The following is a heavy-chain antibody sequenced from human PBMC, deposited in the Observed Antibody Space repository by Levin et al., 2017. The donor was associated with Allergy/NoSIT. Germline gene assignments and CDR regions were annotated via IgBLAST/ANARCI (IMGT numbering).Heavy chain of an antibody. D-gene: IGHD3-3*01. J-gene: IGHJ4*02. CDR2: INAGNGNT. CDR1: GYTFTSYA. Sequence: ASVKVSCKASGYTFTSYAMHWVRQAPGQRLEWMGWINAGNGNTKYSQKFQGRVTITRDTSASTAYMELSSLRSEDTAVYYCARAGYDFWSGSPLYFDYWGQGTLVTVSS. V-gene: IGHV1-3*01. CDR3: ARAGYDFWSGSPLYFDY.